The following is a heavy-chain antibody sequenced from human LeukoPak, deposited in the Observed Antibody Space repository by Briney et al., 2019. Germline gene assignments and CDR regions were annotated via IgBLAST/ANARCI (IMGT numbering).Heavy chain of an antibody. Sequence: SETLSLTCAVYGGSFSGYYWSWIRQPPGKGLEWIGEINHSGSTNYNPSLKSRVTISVDTSKNQFSPKLSSVTAADTAVYYCARGRRHFDYWGQGTLVTVSS. CDR1: GGSFSGYY. CDR3: ARGRRHFDY. J-gene: IGHJ4*02. CDR2: INHSGST. V-gene: IGHV4-34*01.